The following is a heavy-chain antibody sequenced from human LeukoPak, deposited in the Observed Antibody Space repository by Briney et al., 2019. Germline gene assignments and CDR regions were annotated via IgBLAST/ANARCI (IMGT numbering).Heavy chain of an antibody. CDR3: ARVPVRGVSWFDP. Sequence: ASVKVSCKASGYTFTAYYMHWVRQAPGQGLEWMGWINPSTGGTTYAQKFQGRVTMTRDTSISTGYMELTRLRSDDTAVYYCARVPVRGVSWFDPWGQGTLVTVSS. V-gene: IGHV1-2*02. CDR1: GYTFTAYY. CDR2: INPSTGGT. D-gene: IGHD1-26*01. J-gene: IGHJ5*02.